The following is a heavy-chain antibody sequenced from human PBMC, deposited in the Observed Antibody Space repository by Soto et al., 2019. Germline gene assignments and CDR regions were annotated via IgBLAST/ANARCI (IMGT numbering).Heavy chain of an antibody. CDR1: GFTFSSSV. CDR2: ISSTTNYI. J-gene: IGHJ4*02. V-gene: IGHV3-21*01. Sequence: GGSLRLSCAASGFTFSSSVMNWVRQAPGKGLEWVSSISSTTNYIYYADSMKGRFTVSRDNAKNSVYLEMNSLSAEDTAVYYCARESEDLTSNFDYWGQGTLVTVSS. CDR3: ARESEDLTSNFDY.